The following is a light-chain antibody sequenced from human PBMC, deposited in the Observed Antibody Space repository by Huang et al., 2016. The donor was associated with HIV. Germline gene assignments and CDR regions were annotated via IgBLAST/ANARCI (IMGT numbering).Light chain of an antibody. Sequence: DIQLTQSPSSLSASVGDKVTITCRASQTITTILNWYQQKPGKAPLLLMYGASNLQSGVPSRFSGSGSGTDFTLIISGLQPEDFATYYCQQTYTFPAFGRGTKVEIK. CDR1: QTITTI. CDR2: GAS. J-gene: IGKJ1*01. CDR3: QQTYTFPA. V-gene: IGKV1-39*01.